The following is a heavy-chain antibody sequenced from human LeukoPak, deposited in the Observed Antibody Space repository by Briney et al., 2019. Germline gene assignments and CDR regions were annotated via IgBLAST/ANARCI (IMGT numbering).Heavy chain of an antibody. D-gene: IGHD4-23*01. CDR2: ISSSSYI. V-gene: IGHV3-21*01. Sequence: PGGSLRLSCAASGFTFSSYSMNWVRQAPGKGLEWVSSISSSSYIYYADSVKGRFTISRDNAKNSLYLQMNSLRAEDTAVYYCAREGSDYGGYFDYWGQGTLVTVSS. J-gene: IGHJ4*02. CDR1: GFTFSSYS. CDR3: AREGSDYGGYFDY.